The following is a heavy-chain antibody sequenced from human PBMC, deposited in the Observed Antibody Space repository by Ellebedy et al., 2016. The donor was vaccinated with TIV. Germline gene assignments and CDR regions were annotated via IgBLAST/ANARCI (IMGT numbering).Heavy chain of an antibody. J-gene: IGHJ6*02. CDR3: ARLAFYDSGRGMGMDV. Sequence: SGPTLVKPTQTLTLTCTFSGFLLNTSGMCVSWIRQPPGKALEWLALIDWDDDKYYSTSLKIRLTISKDTFKNQVVLTMTNMDPVDTATFYCARLAFYDSGRGMGMDVWGRGTTVTVSS. CDR1: GFLLNTSGMC. CDR2: IDWDDDK. V-gene: IGHV2-70*01. D-gene: IGHD3-10*01.